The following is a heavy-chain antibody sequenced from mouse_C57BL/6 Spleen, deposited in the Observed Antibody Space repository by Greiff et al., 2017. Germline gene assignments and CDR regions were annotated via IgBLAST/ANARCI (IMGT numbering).Heavy chain of an antibody. J-gene: IGHJ4*01. V-gene: IGHV1-18*01. CDR2: INPNNGGT. Sequence: EVMLVESGPELVKPGASVKIPCKASGYTFTDYNMDWVKQSHGKSLEWIGDINPNNGGTIYNQKFKGKATLTVDKSSSTAYMELRSLTSEDTAVYYCARGAITTVVATPYAMDYWGQGTSVTVSS. D-gene: IGHD1-1*01. CDR3: ARGAITTVVATPYAMDY. CDR1: GYTFTDYN.